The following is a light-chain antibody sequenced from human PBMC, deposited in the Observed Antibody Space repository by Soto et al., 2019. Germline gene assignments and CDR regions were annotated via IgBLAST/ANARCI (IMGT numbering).Light chain of an antibody. CDR3: SSYTTSSTYV. J-gene: IGLJ1*01. Sequence: QSALTQPASVSGSPGQSITISCTGTSSDVGGYKYVSWDQQHPGKAPKLMIYDVSNRPSGVSNRFSGSKSGNTASLTISGLQAEDEADYYCSSYTTSSTYVFGTGTQLTVL. CDR2: DVS. V-gene: IGLV2-14*03. CDR1: SSDVGGYKY.